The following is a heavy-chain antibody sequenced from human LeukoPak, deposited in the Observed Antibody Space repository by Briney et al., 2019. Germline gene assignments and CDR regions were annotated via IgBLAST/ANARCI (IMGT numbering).Heavy chain of an antibody. CDR1: GYSFTSYW. Sequence: GESLKISCKGSGYSFTSYWIGWVRQMPGKGLEWMGIIYPGDSDTRYSPSFQGQVTISVDKSISTAYLQWSSLKASDTAMYYCARRITMPDDAFDIWGQGTMVTVSS. CDR3: ARRITMPDDAFDI. V-gene: IGHV5-51*01. CDR2: IYPGDSDT. D-gene: IGHD3-10*01. J-gene: IGHJ3*02.